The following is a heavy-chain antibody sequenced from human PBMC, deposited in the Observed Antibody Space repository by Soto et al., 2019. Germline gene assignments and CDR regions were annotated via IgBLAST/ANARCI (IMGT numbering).Heavy chain of an antibody. CDR1: GFTFSSFW. D-gene: IGHD3-10*01. V-gene: IGHV3-7*03. J-gene: IGHJ4*02. CDR3: TSDRYPRFYHGSGSYPYY. Sequence: SLRLSCAASGFTFSSFWMSWVRQAPGKGLEWVANIKTDGSEIHYVDSVKGRFTISRDNPKTSLFLQMNSLRVEDTAVYFCTSDRYPRFYHGSGSYPYYWGQGTPVTVSS. CDR2: IKTDGSEI.